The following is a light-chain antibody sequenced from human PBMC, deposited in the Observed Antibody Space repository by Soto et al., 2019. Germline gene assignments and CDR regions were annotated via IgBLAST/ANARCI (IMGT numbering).Light chain of an antibody. Sequence: QSVLTQPPSVSAAPGQKVSISCSGSESNIGNHYVSWYQQFPGAAPKLLIYDDNKRPSGVPDRFSGSKSGTSASLAITGLQGEDEGDYYCQSYDSNLSGSLFGGGTKLTVL. J-gene: IGLJ2*01. CDR2: DDN. CDR1: ESNIGNHY. V-gene: IGLV1-51*01. CDR3: QSYDSNLSGSL.